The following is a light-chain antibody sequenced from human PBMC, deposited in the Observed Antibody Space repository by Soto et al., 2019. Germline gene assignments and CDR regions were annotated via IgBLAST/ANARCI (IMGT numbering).Light chain of an antibody. Sequence: ESVLAQSPATLSLSPGERATLSCRASQSLDSSLAWFQQKPGQAPRLLTYGASTRATGIPARFSGSGSGTEFTLTISSLQSEDFAVYYCQQYNNWPPWTFGQGTKVDIK. CDR1: QSLDSS. CDR3: QQYNNWPPWT. CDR2: GAS. V-gene: IGKV3-15*01. J-gene: IGKJ1*01.